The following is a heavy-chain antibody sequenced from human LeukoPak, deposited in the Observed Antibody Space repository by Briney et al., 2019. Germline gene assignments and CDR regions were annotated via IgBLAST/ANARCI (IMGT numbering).Heavy chain of an antibody. J-gene: IGHJ6*03. Sequence: PGGSLRLSCAASGFTFSSYAMSWVRQAPGKGLEWVSAISGSGGSTYYADSVKGRFTISRDNSKNTLYLQMNSLRAEDTAVYYCAGVVIIGDYYYYYMDVWGKGTTVTVSS. V-gene: IGHV3-23*01. CDR2: ISGSGGST. CDR3: AGVVIIGDYYYYYMDV. CDR1: GFTFSSYA. D-gene: IGHD3-3*01.